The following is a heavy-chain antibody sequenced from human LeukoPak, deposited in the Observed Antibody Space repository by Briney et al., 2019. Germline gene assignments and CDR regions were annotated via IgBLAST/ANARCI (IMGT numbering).Heavy chain of an antibody. D-gene: IGHD3-22*01. CDR1: GGSVSSGNYY. J-gene: IGHJ4*02. Sequence: SESLSLTCTVSGGSVSSGNYYWSWIRQPPGKGLDWIGYIYYSGSTNYNPSLKSRVTISVDTSKNQFSLRLSSVTAADTAVYYCARDPSGYFNYWGQGTLATVSS. CDR3: ARDPSGYFNY. CDR2: IYYSGST. V-gene: IGHV4-61*01.